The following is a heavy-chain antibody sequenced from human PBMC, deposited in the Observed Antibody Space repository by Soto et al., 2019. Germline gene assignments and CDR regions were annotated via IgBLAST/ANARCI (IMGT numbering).Heavy chain of an antibody. CDR3: VRASGYNGYDYVYYYGMDV. D-gene: IGHD5-12*01. Sequence: QVQLVESGGGVVQPGGSLRLSCAVSGFTFSSYGMHWVRQAPGKGLDWVALTWYDGGNKYYADSVKGRFSISRDNSKNMLYLQMNSLRDEDTAVYYCVRASGYNGYDYVYYYGMDVWGQGTTVTVSS. CDR2: TWYDGGNK. CDR1: GFTFSSYG. J-gene: IGHJ6*02. V-gene: IGHV3-33*01.